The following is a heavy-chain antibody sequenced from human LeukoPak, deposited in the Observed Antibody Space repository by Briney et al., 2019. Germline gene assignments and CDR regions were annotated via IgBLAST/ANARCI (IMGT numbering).Heavy chain of an antibody. V-gene: IGHV3-73*01. Sequence: TGGSLRLSCAASGFTVSSNYMSWVRQASGKGLEWVGRIRSKANSYATAYAASVKGRFTISRDDSKNTAYLQMNSLKTEDTAVYYCTRLYDYGSNSGFDYWGQGTLVTVSS. CDR2: IRSKANSYAT. CDR3: TRLYDYGSNSGFDY. D-gene: IGHD4-23*01. J-gene: IGHJ4*02. CDR1: GFTVSSNY.